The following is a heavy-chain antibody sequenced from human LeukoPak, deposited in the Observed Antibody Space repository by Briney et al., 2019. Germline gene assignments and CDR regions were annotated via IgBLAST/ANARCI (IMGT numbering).Heavy chain of an antibody. CDR1: GYTFTSYG. Sequence: ASVRVSCKASGYTFTSYGTSGVRQAPGQGLEWMGWISAYNGNTNYAQKLQGRVTMTTDTSTSTAYMELRSLRSDDTAVYYCARTDYDILTGYYSEWFDPWGQGTLVTVSS. D-gene: IGHD3-9*01. CDR2: ISAYNGNT. CDR3: ARTDYDILTGYYSEWFDP. J-gene: IGHJ5*02. V-gene: IGHV1-18*01.